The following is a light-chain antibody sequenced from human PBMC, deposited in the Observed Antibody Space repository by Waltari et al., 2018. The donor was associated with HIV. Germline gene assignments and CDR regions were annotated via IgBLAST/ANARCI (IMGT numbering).Light chain of an antibody. CDR2: QNN. J-gene: IGLJ3*02. CDR1: YFGVQY. V-gene: IGLV3-1*01. Sequence: SSGVTQPPSVSVSPGHPAPIPCSGDYFGVQYSSWYQQTPRQPPILVIYQNNKRPAGVPDRFSGSKAGNTATRTISGTQAKDEADYYCKAWDNSAAWVFGGGTKLTVL. CDR3: KAWDNSAAWV.